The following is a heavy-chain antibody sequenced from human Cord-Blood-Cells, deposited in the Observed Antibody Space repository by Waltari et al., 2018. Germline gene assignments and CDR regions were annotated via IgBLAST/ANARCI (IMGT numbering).Heavy chain of an antibody. CDR2: INPNSVGT. Sequence: QVQLVQSGAEVKKPGASVKVSCKASGYTFTGYYMHLVRQAPGQGLEWMGWINPNSVGTNYAQKFQGWVTMTRDTSISTAYMELSRLRSDDTAVYYCAREREGEYCSSTSCYASYGMDVWGQGTTVTVSS. CDR3: AREREGEYCSSTSCYASYGMDV. V-gene: IGHV1-2*04. J-gene: IGHJ6*02. D-gene: IGHD2-2*01. CDR1: GYTFTGYY.